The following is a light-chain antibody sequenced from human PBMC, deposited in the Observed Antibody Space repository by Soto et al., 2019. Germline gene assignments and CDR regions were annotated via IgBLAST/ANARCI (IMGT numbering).Light chain of an antibody. CDR1: SSNIGAGYD. J-gene: IGLJ3*02. V-gene: IGLV1-40*01. CDR3: QSYDNSLSGVV. CDR2: GNI. Sequence: QSALTQPPSVSGAPGQRVTISCTGSSSNIGAGYDVQWYQQLPGTAPKLLIYGNINRPSGLPARFSGSKSGTSASLAITGLQAEDEADYYCQSYDNSLSGVVFGGGTKLTVL.